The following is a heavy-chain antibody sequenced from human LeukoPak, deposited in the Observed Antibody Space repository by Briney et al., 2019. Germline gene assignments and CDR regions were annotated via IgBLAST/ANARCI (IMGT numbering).Heavy chain of an antibody. J-gene: IGHJ4*02. V-gene: IGHV3-23*01. CDR3: AKALASGSYAFYDF. Sequence: GGSLRLFCAASGFTFSTYAMSWVRHAPGKGLEWVSAISGSGGITYYADSVKGRFTISRDNSKNTLYLQMVRLRADDTAVYYCAKALASGSYAFYDFWGQGSLVTVSS. CDR1: GFTFSTYA. CDR2: ISGSGGIT. D-gene: IGHD3-10*01.